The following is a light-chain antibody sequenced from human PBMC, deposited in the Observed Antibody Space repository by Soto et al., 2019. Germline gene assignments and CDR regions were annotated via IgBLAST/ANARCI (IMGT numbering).Light chain of an antibody. CDR1: HGISNY. CDR3: QKCGIAPFT. Sequence: DIQMTQSPSSLSTSVGDRVTITCRASHGISNYLAWYQQKPGKVPKLLIYAASTLQSGVPSRFSGSGSGTDFTLTISSLQPEDVATYYCQKCGIAPFTFGGGTKVDIK. V-gene: IGKV1-27*01. J-gene: IGKJ4*01. CDR2: AAS.